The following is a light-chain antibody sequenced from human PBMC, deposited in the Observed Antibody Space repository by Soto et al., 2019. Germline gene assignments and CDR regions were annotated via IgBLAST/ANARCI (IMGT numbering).Light chain of an antibody. V-gene: IGLV1-40*01. Sequence: QPVLTQPPSVSGAPGQRVTIPCTGSNSNIGSFYDVHWYQQLPGTVPKLLIYGDNNRPSGVPDRFSGSKSGTSASLAITGLQAEDAADYYRQSSDNSLSHVVFGGGTKLTVL. CDR1: NSNIGSFYD. CDR2: GDN. CDR3: QSSDNSLSHVV. J-gene: IGLJ2*01.